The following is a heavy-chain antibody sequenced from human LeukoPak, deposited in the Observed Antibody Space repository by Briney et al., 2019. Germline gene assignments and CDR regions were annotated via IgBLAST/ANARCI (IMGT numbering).Heavy chain of an antibody. CDR2: IWYDGSNK. CDR1: GFTFSSCG. J-gene: IGHJ3*02. V-gene: IGHV3-33*01. Sequence: RSLRLSCAAGGFTFSSCGMLWVGEAPCKGLELLAVIWYDGSNKYYADSVKGRFTISRDNSKNTPYLQMNSLRAEVTAVYYCARGLPGAAFDIWGQGTMVTVSS. CDR3: ARGLPGAAFDI. D-gene: IGHD3-10*01.